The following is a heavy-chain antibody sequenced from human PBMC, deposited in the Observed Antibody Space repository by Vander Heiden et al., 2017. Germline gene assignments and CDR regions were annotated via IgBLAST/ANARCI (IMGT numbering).Heavy chain of an antibody. CDR3: ARGHKYESWTGYYRGGIDD. D-gene: IGHD3-3*01. CDR1: GFTLSTYG. Sequence: QVQLVQSGAAVKEPGASVKVSCKTYGFTLSTYGVSWVRQAPGQGLEWLGWISLSNGNANLAQKLQGRVFMTTESSTGTAYMEWRSLRSDDTALYYCARGHKYESWTGYYRGGIDDWGQGTLVTVSS. V-gene: IGHV1-18*01. CDR2: ISLSNGNA. J-gene: IGHJ4*02.